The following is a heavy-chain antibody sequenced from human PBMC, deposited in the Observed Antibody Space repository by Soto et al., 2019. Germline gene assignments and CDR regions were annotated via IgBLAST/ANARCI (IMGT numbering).Heavy chain of an antibody. D-gene: IGHD5-18*01. Sequence: EVQLLESGGGLVQPGGSLRLSCAASGFTFSSYAMRWVRQAPGKGLEWVSAISGGGGSTYYADSVKGRFTISRDNSKNTLYLKMNSLRDEDTAVYYGAKDLLSYGYPPLFYYDCDIDVWGQGTTVTVSS. J-gene: IGHJ6*02. CDR3: AKDLLSYGYPPLFYYDCDIDV. CDR1: GFTFSSYA. CDR2: ISGGGGST. V-gene: IGHV3-23*01.